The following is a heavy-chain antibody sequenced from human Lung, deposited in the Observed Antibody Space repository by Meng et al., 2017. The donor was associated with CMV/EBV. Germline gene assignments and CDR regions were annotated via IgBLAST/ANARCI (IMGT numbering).Heavy chain of an antibody. CDR3: ARDISGVSGY. J-gene: IGHJ4*02. CDR2: INEDGTTT. CDR1: GFTFSSFW. Sequence: GGSLRLSCAASGFTFSSFWVHWVRQVPGKGLVWVSRINEDGTTTNYADSVKGRFTISRDNARNTVYLQMNSLKVEDTAVYYCARDISGVSGYWGQGTLVTVSS. D-gene: IGHD1-20*01. V-gene: IGHV3-74*01.